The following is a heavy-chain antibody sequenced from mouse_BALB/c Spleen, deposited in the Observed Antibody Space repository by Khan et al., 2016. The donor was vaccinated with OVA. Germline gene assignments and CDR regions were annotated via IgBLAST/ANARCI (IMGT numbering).Heavy chain of an antibody. CDR1: GYSITSDYA. V-gene: IGHV3-2*02. Sequence: VQLQQSGPGLVKPSQSLSITCTVTGYSITSDYAWNWIRQFPGNKLEWMGYISYSGSTSYNPSLKSRISITRDTSKNQFFLQLNSVTTEDTATYYCARSIMANWGQGTTLTVSS. CDR3: ARSIMAN. CDR2: ISYSGST. J-gene: IGHJ2*01.